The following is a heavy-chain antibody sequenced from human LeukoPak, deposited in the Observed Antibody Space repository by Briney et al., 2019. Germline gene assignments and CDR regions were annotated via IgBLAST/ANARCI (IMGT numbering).Heavy chain of an antibody. J-gene: IGHJ3*02. CDR2: IYYSGST. V-gene: IGHV4-30-4*01. Sequence: SETLSLTCDVSGGSISSSNWWSWVRQPPGKGLEWIGYIYYSGSTCYNPSLKSRVTISVDTSKNQFSLKLSSVTAADTAVYYCARGDYYDSSGYYYWSVAFDIWGQGTMVTVSS. CDR1: GGSISSSNW. D-gene: IGHD3-22*01. CDR3: ARGDYYDSSGYYYWSVAFDI.